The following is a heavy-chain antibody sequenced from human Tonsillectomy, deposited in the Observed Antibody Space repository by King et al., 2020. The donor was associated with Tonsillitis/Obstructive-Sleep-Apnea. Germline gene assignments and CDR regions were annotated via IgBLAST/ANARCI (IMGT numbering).Heavy chain of an antibody. CDR1: GGSISSYY. V-gene: IGHV4-59*01. Sequence: QLQLQESGPGLVKPSETLSLTCTVSGGSISSYYWTWIRQPPGKGLEWIGYIYYSGSTNYNPSLKSRVTISVDTSKNQFSLKLSSVTAADTAVYYCARGGDGYNYFDYWGQGTLVTVSS. CDR3: ARGGDGYNYFDY. CDR2: IYYSGST. D-gene: IGHD5-24*01. J-gene: IGHJ4*02.